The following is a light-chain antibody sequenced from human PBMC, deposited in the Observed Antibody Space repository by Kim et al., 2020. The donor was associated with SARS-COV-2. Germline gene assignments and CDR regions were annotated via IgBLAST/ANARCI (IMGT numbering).Light chain of an antibody. CDR3: QQYNDCPPGT. Sequence: EIVMTQSPATLSVSPGERATLFCRASQSIGRNLVWYQQQRGQPPRLLIHAASTRATGIPARFSGSGSGTDFTLTISSLQSEDFAVYYCQQYNDCPPGTFGQGTKLEI. CDR2: AAS. V-gene: IGKV3-15*01. J-gene: IGKJ2*02. CDR1: QSIGRN.